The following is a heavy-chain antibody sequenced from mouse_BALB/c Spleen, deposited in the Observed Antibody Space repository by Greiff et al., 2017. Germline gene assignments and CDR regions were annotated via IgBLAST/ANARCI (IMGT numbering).Heavy chain of an antibody. Sequence: VQLQQSGAELVRPGSSVKISCKASGYAFSSYWMDWVKQRPGQGLEWIGLIYPGDGDTNYNGKFKGKATLTADKSSSTAYMQLSSLTSEDSAVYFCASPYYYGSSLYAMDYWGQGTSVTVSS. CDR2: IYPGDGDT. V-gene: IGHV1-80*01. CDR1: GYAFSSYW. CDR3: ASPYYYGSSLYAMDY. J-gene: IGHJ4*01. D-gene: IGHD1-1*01.